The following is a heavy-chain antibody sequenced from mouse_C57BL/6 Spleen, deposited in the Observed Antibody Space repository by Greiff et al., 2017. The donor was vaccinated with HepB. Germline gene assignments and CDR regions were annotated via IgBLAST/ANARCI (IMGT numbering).Heavy chain of an antibody. CDR2: ISSGSSTI. V-gene: IGHV5-17*01. J-gene: IGHJ1*03. CDR3: ARPHYDYDGVYFDV. CDR1: GFTFSDYG. D-gene: IGHD2-4*01. Sequence: EVKLVESGGGLVKPGGSLKLSCAASGFTFSDYGMHWVRQAPEKGLEWVAYISSGSSTIYYADTVKGRFTISRDNAKNTLFLQMTSLRSEDTALYYCARPHYDYDGVYFDVWGTGTTVTVSS.